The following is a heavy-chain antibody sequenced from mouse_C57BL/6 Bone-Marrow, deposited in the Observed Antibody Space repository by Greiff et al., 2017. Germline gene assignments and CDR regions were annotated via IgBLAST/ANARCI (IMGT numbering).Heavy chain of an antibody. V-gene: IGHV1-82*01. CDR3: ARDGYPLDY. D-gene: IGHD2-2*01. CDR2: IYPGDGDT. CDR1: GYAFSSSW. J-gene: IGHJ2*01. Sequence: VQLQQSGPELVKPGASVKISCKASGYAFSSSWMNWVKQRPGKGLEWIGRIYPGDGDTNYNGKFKGKATLTADKSSSTAYMQLSSLTSEDSAVYFCARDGYPLDYWGQGTTRTVSS.